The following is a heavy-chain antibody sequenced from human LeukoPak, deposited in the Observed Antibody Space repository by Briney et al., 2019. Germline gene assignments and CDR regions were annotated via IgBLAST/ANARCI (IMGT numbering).Heavy chain of an antibody. CDR2: ISGSGGST. Sequence: GGSLRLSCAASGFTFSSYAMGWVRQAPGKGLEWVSAISGSGGSTYYADSVKGRFTISRDNSKNTLYLQMNSLRAEDTAVYYCAKNLEYSSSSSDYWGQGTLVTVSS. V-gene: IGHV3-23*01. CDR1: GFTFSSYA. D-gene: IGHD6-6*01. J-gene: IGHJ4*02. CDR3: AKNLEYSSSSSDY.